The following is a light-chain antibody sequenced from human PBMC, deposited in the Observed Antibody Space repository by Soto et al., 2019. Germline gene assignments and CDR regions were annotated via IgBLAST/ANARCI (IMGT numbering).Light chain of an antibody. CDR3: CSYAGSYTFINGV. V-gene: IGLV2-11*01. CDR2: DVS. Sequence: QSALTQPRSVSGSPGQSVTISCTGTSSDVGGYNYVSWYQQHPGKAPKLMIYDVSKRPSGVPDRFSGSKSGNTASLTISGLQAEDEADYYCCSYAGSYTFINGVFGGGTKLTVL. CDR1: SSDVGGYNY. J-gene: IGLJ3*02.